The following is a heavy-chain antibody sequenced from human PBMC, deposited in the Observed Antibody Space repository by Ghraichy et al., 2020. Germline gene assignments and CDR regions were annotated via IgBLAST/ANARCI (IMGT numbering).Heavy chain of an antibody. CDR2: ISGSGGST. J-gene: IGHJ4*02. CDR3: AKPQYSSSGPGDY. CDR1: GFTFSSYA. V-gene: IGHV3-23*01. Sequence: GGSLRLSCAASGFTFSSYAMSWVRQAPGKGLEWVSAISGSGGSTYYADSLKGRFTISRDNSENTLYLQMNSLRAEDTAVYYCAKPQYSSSGPGDYWGQGTRVTVSS. D-gene: IGHD6-6*01.